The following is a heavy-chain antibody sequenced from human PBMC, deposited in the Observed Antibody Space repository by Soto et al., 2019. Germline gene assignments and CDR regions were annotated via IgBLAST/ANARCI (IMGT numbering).Heavy chain of an antibody. CDR2: ISGSGGST. V-gene: IGHV3-23*01. Sequence: GGSLRLSCAASGFTFSSYAMSWVRQAPGKGLEWVSAISGSGGSTYYADSVKGRFTISRDNSKNTLYLQMNSLRAEDTAVYYCAKVNSSNRKSIAVAGKVGYYFDYWGQGTLVTVSS. D-gene: IGHD6-19*01. CDR1: GFTFSSYA. J-gene: IGHJ4*02. CDR3: AKVNSSNRKSIAVAGKVGYYFDY.